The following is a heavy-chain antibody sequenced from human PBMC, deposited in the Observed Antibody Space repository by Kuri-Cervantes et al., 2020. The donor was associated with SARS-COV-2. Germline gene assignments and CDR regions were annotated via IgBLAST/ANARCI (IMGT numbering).Heavy chain of an antibody. D-gene: IGHD2-2*02. CDR1: GGSISSYY. V-gene: IGHV4-59*01. J-gene: IGHJ6*02. Sequence: SETLSLTCTVSGGSISSYYWSWIRQPPGKGLEWIGYIYYSGSTNYNPSLKSRVTISVDTSRNQFSLKLSSVTAADTAVYYCARDPRHHCSSTSCYSYYGMDVWGQGTTVTVSS. CDR2: IYYSGST. CDR3: ARDPRHHCSSTSCYSYYGMDV.